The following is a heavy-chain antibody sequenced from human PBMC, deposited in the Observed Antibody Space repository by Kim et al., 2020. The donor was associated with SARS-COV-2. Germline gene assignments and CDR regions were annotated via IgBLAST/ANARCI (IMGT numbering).Heavy chain of an antibody. D-gene: IGHD6-19*01. Sequence: GGSLRLSCAASGFTFSSYAMHWVRQAPGKGLEWVAVISYDGSNKYYADSVKGRFTISRDNSKNTLYLQMNSLRAEDTAVYYCARGAGYSSGWYDIAIDYWGQGTLVTVSS. J-gene: IGHJ4*02. CDR1: GFTFSSYA. CDR3: ARGAGYSSGWYDIAIDY. CDR2: ISYDGSNK. V-gene: IGHV3-30*04.